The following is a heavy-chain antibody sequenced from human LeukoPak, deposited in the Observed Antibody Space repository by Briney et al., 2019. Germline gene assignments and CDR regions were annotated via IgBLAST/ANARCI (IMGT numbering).Heavy chain of an antibody. J-gene: IGHJ6*03. D-gene: IGHD1-7*01. CDR2: ISSYNGNT. CDR1: GYTFTTYG. Sequence: ASVKVSCKASGYTFTTYGIGWVRQAPGQGLEWMGWISSYNGNTDYAQNLQGRVTMTTDTSTNTAYMELRSLRSDDTAVYYCARAYRRITGTTRPHYYYYYMDVWGKGTTVTVSS. CDR3: ARAYRRITGTTRPHYYYYYMDV. V-gene: IGHV1-18*01.